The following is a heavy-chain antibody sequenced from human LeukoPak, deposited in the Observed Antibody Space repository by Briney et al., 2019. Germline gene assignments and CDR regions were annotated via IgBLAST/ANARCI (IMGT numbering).Heavy chain of an antibody. CDR1: GYTFTGYY. Sequence: ASVKVSCKASGYTFTGYYMHWVRQAPGQGLEWMGWINPNSGDTHYAQKFQGRVTMTRDTSINTAYMELTRLRSDDTAVYYCARDQAFVYCSGGTCYDDYWGQGSLVTVSS. CDR3: ARDQAFVYCSGGTCYDDY. J-gene: IGHJ4*02. V-gene: IGHV1-2*02. CDR2: INPNSGDT. D-gene: IGHD2-15*01.